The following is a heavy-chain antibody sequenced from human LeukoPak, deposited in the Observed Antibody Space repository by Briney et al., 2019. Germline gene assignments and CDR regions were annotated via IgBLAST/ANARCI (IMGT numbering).Heavy chain of an antibody. Sequence: PSETLSLTCTVFGGSISSDTYYWGWIRQPPGKGLEWIGSIYYTGSTYYNPSLKSRVTISEDTSKNQFSLTLGSVTAADTAVYYCAREALWFGELSSSRVDYWGQGTLVTVSS. CDR3: AREALWFGELSSSRVDY. CDR1: GGSISSDTYY. D-gene: IGHD3-10*01. V-gene: IGHV4-39*02. CDR2: IYYTGST. J-gene: IGHJ4*02.